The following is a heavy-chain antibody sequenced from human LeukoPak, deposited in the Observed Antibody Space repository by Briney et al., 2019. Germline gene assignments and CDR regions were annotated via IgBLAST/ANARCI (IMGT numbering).Heavy chain of an antibody. J-gene: IGHJ4*02. V-gene: IGHV3-30*02. D-gene: IGHD6-19*01. CDR1: GFTFSSYG. CDR2: IRYDGSNK. CDR3: AKEGSGWRGYFDY. Sequence: PGGSLRLSCAASGFTFSSYGMHWVRQAPGKGLEWVAFIRYDGSNKCYADSVKGRFTISRDNSKNTLYLQMNSLRAEDTAVYYCAKEGSGWRGYFDYWGQGTLVAVSS.